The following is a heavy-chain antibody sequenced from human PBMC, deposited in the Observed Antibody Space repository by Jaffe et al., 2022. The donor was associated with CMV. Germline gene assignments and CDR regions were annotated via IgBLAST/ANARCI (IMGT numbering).Heavy chain of an antibody. D-gene: IGHD4-17*01. V-gene: IGHV4-39*01. CDR1: GGSISSSSYY. Sequence: QLQLQESGPGLVKPSETLSLTCTVSGGSISSSSYYWGWIRQPPGKGLEWIGSIYYSGSTYYNPSLKSRVTISVDTSKNQFSLKLSSVTAADTAVYYCARPESDYGDYGAFDIWGQGTMVTVSS. CDR3: ARPESDYGDYGAFDI. J-gene: IGHJ3*02. CDR2: IYYSGST.